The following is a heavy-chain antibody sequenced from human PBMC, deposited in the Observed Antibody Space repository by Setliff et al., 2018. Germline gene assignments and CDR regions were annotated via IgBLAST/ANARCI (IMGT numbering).Heavy chain of an antibody. J-gene: IGHJ2*01. CDR3: ASLGMTTMMDWYFDL. D-gene: IGHD4-4*01. CDR1: GWSFSGYY. V-gene: IGHV4-34*01. CDR2: INHSGST. Sequence: LSLTCAVYGWSFSGYYWSWIRQPPGKGLEWIGEINHSGSTNYNPSLKSRVTISIDTSKNQFSLKLSSVTAADTAVYYCASLGMTTMMDWYFDLWGRGTLVTVSS.